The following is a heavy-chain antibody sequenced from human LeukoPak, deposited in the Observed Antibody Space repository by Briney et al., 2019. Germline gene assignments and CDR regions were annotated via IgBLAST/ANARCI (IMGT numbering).Heavy chain of an antibody. D-gene: IGHD3-22*01. CDR2: ISSSSSTI. V-gene: IGHV3-48*03. CDR3: ARRYYDSSGYPVLDY. Sequence: GGSLRLSCAASGFTFSSYEMNWVRQAPGKGLEWVSYISSSSSTIYYADSVKGRFTISRDNAKNSLYLQMNSLRAGDTAVYYCARRYYDSSGYPVLDYWGQGTLVTVSS. J-gene: IGHJ4*02. CDR1: GFTFSSYE.